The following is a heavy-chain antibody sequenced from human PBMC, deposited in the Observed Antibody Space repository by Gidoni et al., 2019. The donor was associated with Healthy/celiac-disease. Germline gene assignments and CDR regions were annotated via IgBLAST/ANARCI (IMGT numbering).Heavy chain of an antibody. J-gene: IGHJ3*02. D-gene: IGHD6-13*01. CDR1: GFTFSSYE. Sequence: EVQLVESGGGLVQPGGSLRLSCAASGFTFSSYEMNGVRQAPGKGLEWVSYISSSGSTIYYADSVKGRFTISRDNAKNSLYLKMNSLRAEDTAVYYCARVRAAAGAFDIWGQGTMVTVSS. CDR3: ARVRAAAGAFDI. CDR2: ISSSGSTI. V-gene: IGHV3-48*03.